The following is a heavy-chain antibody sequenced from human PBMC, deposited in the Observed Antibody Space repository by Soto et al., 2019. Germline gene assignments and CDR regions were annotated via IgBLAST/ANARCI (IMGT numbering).Heavy chain of an antibody. D-gene: IGHD4-17*01. Sequence: GGSLRLSCAASGFTFSSYGMHWVRQAPGKGLEWVAVIWYDGSNKYYADSVKGRFTISRDNSKNTLYLQMNSLRAEDTAVYYCARDRAQYGDYVLSAFDIWGQGTMVTVSS. CDR2: IWYDGSNK. CDR1: GFTFSSYG. CDR3: ARDRAQYGDYVLSAFDI. J-gene: IGHJ3*02. V-gene: IGHV3-33*01.